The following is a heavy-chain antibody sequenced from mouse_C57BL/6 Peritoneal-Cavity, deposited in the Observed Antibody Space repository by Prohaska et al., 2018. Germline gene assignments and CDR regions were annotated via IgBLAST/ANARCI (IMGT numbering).Heavy chain of an antibody. CDR3: TAPAGSSDY. V-gene: IGHV6-3*01. J-gene: IGHJ2*01. CDR2: IRVKFDNYET. Sequence: EVKLEESGGGLVQPGGSMELSCVASGFTFSNYLMTWVRQSPEKGLALLAQIRVKFDNYETHYAESVKGRFTISRDDSKSSGYLQMNNLRAEDTGIYYCTAPAGSSDYWGQGTTLTVSS. D-gene: IGHD1-3*01. CDR1: GFTFSNYL.